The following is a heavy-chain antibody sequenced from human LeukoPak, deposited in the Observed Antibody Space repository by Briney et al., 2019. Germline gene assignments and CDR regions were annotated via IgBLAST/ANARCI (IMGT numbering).Heavy chain of an antibody. CDR1: GFTVDDYA. Sequence: PGGSLRLSCAASGFTVDDYAMTWFRQAPGKGMEYVGFIGSKNYVGRTQYAASVRGRFNLSREDSESIAYLQMASLKFEDTGVYYCTRVLELQQGMVRGVYYFSYYGLDVWGQGTTVIVSS. D-gene: IGHD3-10*01. CDR3: TRVLELQQGMVRGVYYFSYYGLDV. V-gene: IGHV3-49*03. CDR2: IGSKNYVGRT. J-gene: IGHJ6*01.